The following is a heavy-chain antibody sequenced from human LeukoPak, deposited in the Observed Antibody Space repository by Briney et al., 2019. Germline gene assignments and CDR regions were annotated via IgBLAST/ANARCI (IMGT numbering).Heavy chain of an antibody. D-gene: IGHD3-22*01. CDR2: IYHSGFT. V-gene: IGHV4-38-2*02. Sequence: PSETLSLTCTVSGYSIGTGYYWGWIRQPPGKRLEWIGSIYHSGFTYYNPSLKSRVTISMDTSKNQFSLKLSSVTAADTAFYYCAGKYYFDSSAYFYVDYWGQGTLATVSS. J-gene: IGHJ4*02. CDR3: AGKYYFDSSAYFYVDY. CDR1: GYSIGTGYY.